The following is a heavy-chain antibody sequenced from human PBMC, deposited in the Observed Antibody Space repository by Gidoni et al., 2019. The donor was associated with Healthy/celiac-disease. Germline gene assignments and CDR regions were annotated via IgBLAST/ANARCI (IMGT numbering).Heavy chain of an antibody. J-gene: IGHJ6*02. CDR1: GGSISSYY. Sequence: QVQLQESGPGLVKPSEPLSLTCTVSGGSISSYYWSWIRQPPGKGLEWIGYIYYSGSTNYNPSLKSRVTISVDTSKNQFSLKLSSVTAADTAVYYCARYAKGYYYGMDVWGQGTTVTVSS. CDR2: IYYSGST. V-gene: IGHV4-59*01. D-gene: IGHD2-8*01. CDR3: ARYAKGYYYGMDV.